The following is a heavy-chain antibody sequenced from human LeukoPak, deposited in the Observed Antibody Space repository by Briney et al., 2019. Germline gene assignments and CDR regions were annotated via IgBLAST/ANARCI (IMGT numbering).Heavy chain of an antibody. V-gene: IGHV3-30*03. Sequence: GGSLRLSCAASGFTFSSYGMHWVRQAPGKGLEWVAVISYDGSNKYYADSVKGRFTISRDNSKNTLYLQMNSLRAEDTAVYYCARDLVGGPRRDAFDIWGQGTMVTVSS. CDR3: ARDLVGGPRRDAFDI. CDR2: ISYDGSNK. J-gene: IGHJ3*02. D-gene: IGHD2-8*02. CDR1: GFTFSSYG.